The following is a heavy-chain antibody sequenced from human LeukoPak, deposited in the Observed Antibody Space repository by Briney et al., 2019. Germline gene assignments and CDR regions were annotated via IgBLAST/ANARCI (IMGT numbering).Heavy chain of an antibody. CDR3: ARVGGGYYDSSGYYHRSYMDV. CDR1: GDSISSYY. V-gene: IGHV4-59*13. CDR2: IYYSGST. D-gene: IGHD3-22*01. J-gene: IGHJ6*03. Sequence: PSETLSLTCTVPGDSISSYYWSWLRQPPGKGLGWIGYIYYSGSTNYNPSLKSRVNISEDTSKNQFSLKLSSVTAADTAVYYCARVGGGYYDSSGYYHRSYMDVWGKGTTVTVSS.